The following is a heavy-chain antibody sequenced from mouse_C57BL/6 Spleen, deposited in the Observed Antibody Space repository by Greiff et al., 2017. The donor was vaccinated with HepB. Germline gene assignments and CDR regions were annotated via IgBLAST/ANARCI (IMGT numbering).Heavy chain of an antibody. V-gene: IGHV1-80*01. Sequence: VQLQESGAELVKPGASVKISCKASGYAFSSYWMNWVKQRPGKGLEWIGQIYPGDGDTNYNGKFKGKATLTADKSSSTAYMQLSSLTSEDSAVYFCARHVRGWYFDVWGTGTTVTVSS. D-gene: IGHD3-1*01. CDR2: IYPGDGDT. CDR3: ARHVRGWYFDV. CDR1: GYAFSSYW. J-gene: IGHJ1*03.